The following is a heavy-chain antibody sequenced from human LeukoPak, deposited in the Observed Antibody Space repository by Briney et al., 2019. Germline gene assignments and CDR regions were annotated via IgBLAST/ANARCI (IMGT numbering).Heavy chain of an antibody. Sequence: GGSLRLSCAASGFTFDDYAMHWVRQAPGKGLEWVSGISWNSGSIGYADSVKGRFTISRDNAKNSLYLQMNSLRAEDTALYYCAKDIYPQGEFGLDYWGQGTLVTVSS. D-gene: IGHD3-10*01. V-gene: IGHV3-9*01. CDR3: AKDIYPQGEFGLDY. CDR2: ISWNSGSI. CDR1: GFTFDDYA. J-gene: IGHJ4*02.